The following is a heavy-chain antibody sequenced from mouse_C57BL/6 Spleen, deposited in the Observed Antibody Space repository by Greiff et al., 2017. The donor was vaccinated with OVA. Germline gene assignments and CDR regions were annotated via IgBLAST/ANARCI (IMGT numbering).Heavy chain of an antibody. Sequence: ESGPGLVKPSQSLSLTCSVTGYSITSGYYWNWIRQFPGNKLEWMGYISYDGSNNYNPSLKNRISITRDTSKNQLFLKLNSVTTEDTATYYCARENYQAWFAYWGQGTLVTVSA. CDR3: ARENYQAWFAY. J-gene: IGHJ3*01. CDR2: ISYDGSN. CDR1: GYSITSGYY. V-gene: IGHV3-6*01. D-gene: IGHD1-1*01.